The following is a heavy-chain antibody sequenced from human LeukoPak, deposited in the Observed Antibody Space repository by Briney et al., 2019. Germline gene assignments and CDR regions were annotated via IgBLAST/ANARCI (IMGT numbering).Heavy chain of an antibody. CDR3: ARDLSCSGGSCYYTFDI. J-gene: IGHJ3*02. V-gene: IGHV1-2*02. Sequence: ASVKVCCKASGYTFTGYYMHWVRQAPGQGLEWMGWINPNSGGTNYAQKFQGRVTMTRDTSISTAYMELSRLRSDDTAVYYCARDLSCSGGSCYYTFDIWGQGTMVTVSS. D-gene: IGHD2-15*01. CDR2: INPNSGGT. CDR1: GYTFTGYY.